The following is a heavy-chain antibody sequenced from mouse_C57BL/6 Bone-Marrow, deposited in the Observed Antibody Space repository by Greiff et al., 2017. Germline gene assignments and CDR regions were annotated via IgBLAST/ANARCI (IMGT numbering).Heavy chain of an antibody. V-gene: IGHV5-9*01. CDR3: ARQSKRYYYAMDY. CDR2: ISGGGGNT. J-gene: IGHJ4*01. D-gene: IGHD2-5*01. Sequence: EVQLVESGGGLVKPGGSLKLSCAASGFTFSSYTMSWVRQTPEKRLEWVATISGGGGNTYYPDSVKGRFTISRDNAKNTLYLQMSSLRSEDTALYYCARQSKRYYYAMDYWGQGTSVTVSS. CDR1: GFTFSSYT.